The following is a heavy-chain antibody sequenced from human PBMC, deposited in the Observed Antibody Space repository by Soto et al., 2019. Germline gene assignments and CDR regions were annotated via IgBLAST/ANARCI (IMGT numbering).Heavy chain of an antibody. V-gene: IGHV3-66*01. Sequence: GGSLRLSCAASGFTVSSNYMSLVRQAPGKGLEWVSVIYSGGSTYYADSVKGRFTISRDNPKNTLYLQMNSLRAEDTAVYYCARDQSRDSNPLDYWGQGTLVTVSS. J-gene: IGHJ4*02. CDR2: IYSGGST. CDR1: GFTVSSNY. CDR3: ARDQSRDSNPLDY. D-gene: IGHD4-4*01.